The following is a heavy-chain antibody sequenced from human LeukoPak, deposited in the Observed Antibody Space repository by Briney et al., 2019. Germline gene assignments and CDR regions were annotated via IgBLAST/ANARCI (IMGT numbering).Heavy chain of an antibody. Sequence: GGSLRLSCAASGFTFSSYWMHWVRQAPGKGLVWVSRINSDGSSTSYADSVKGRFTISRDNAKNTLYLQMNSLRAEDTAVYYCARGPIPTAMVLYYYYGMDVWGKGTTVTVSS. J-gene: IGHJ6*04. D-gene: IGHD5-18*01. CDR1: GFTFSSYW. V-gene: IGHV3-74*01. CDR3: ARGPIPTAMVLYYYYGMDV. CDR2: INSDGSST.